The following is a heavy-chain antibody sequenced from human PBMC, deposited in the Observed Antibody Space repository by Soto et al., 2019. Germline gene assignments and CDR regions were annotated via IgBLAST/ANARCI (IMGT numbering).Heavy chain of an antibody. Sequence: ASVKVSCKASGYTFTGYYMHWVRQAPGQGLEWMGWINPNSGGTNYAQKFQGWVTMTRDTSISTAYMVLSRLRSDDTAVYYCARSSPFYYGMDVWGQGTTVTVSS. CDR3: ARSSPFYYGMDV. V-gene: IGHV1-2*04. J-gene: IGHJ6*02. D-gene: IGHD2-15*01. CDR1: GYTFTGYY. CDR2: INPNSGGT.